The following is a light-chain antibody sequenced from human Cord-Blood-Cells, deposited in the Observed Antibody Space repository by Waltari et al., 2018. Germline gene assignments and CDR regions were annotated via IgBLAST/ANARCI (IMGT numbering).Light chain of an antibody. J-gene: IGLJ2*01. CDR1: SSDVGGYNY. CDR3: SSYTSSSTVV. Sequence: QSALTQPASVSGSPGQSITISCTGTSSDVGGYNYVSWSQQHPGKAPKLMIYDVSNRPSGVSNRFSGSKSCNTASLTISGLQAEDEADYYCSSYTSSSTVVFGGGTKLTVL. CDR2: DVS. V-gene: IGLV2-14*01.